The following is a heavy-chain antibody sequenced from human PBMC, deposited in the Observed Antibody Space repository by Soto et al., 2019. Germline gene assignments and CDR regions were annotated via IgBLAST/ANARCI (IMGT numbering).Heavy chain of an antibody. D-gene: IGHD2-2*01. Sequence: SVKVSCKASGGTFSSYAISWVRQAPGQGLEWMGGIIPIFGTANYAQKFQGRVTITADESTSTAYMELSSLRSEGTAVYYCASISEVVPAAIYYYGMDVWGQGTTVTVSS. CDR2: IIPIFGTA. CDR3: ASISEVVPAAIYYYGMDV. V-gene: IGHV1-69*13. CDR1: GGTFSSYA. J-gene: IGHJ6*02.